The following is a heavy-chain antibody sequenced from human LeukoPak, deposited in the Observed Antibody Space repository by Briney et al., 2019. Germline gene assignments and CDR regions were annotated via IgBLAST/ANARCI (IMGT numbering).Heavy chain of an antibody. V-gene: IGHV1-2*02. CDR3: ARGLTRMGDYDILTGYYIH. Sequence: ASVKVSCKASGYTFTGYYMHWVRQAPGQGLEWMGWINPNSGGTNYAQKFQGRVTMTRDTPISTAYMELSRLRSDDTAVYYCARGLTRMGDYDILTGYYIHWGQGTLVTVSS. CDR1: GYTFTGYY. J-gene: IGHJ4*02. D-gene: IGHD3-9*01. CDR2: INPNSGGT.